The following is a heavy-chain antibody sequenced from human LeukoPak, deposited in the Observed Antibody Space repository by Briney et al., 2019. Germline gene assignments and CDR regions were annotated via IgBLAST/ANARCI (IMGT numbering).Heavy chain of an antibody. CDR2: ISGSGSST. J-gene: IGHJ4*02. D-gene: IGHD2-21*01. CDR3: AKGDGLGLTYFDY. CDR1: GFTFSSYA. V-gene: IGHV3-23*01. Sequence: PGGSLRLSCAASGFTFSSYAMRWVRQAPGKGLEWVSVISGSGSSTYYADSVKGRFTISRDNSKNTLYLQMNSLRAEDTAVYYCAKGDGLGLTYFDYWGQGTLVTVSS.